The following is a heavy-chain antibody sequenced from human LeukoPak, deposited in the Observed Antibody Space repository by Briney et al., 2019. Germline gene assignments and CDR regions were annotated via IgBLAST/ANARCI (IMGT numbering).Heavy chain of an antibody. CDR3: ARGQQWLVQDEYYFDY. Sequence: GGSLRLSCAASGFTFSNYGMHWVRQAPGKGLEWVAVIWYDGSNKYYADSVKGRFTISRDNSKNTLYLQMNSLRAEDTAVYYCARGQQWLVQDEYYFDYWGQGTLVTVSS. J-gene: IGHJ4*02. CDR1: GFTFSNYG. D-gene: IGHD6-19*01. V-gene: IGHV3-33*01. CDR2: IWYDGSNK.